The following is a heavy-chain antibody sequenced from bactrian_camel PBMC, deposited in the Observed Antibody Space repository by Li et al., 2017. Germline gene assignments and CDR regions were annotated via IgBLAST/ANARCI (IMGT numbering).Heavy chain of an antibody. CDR1: GFTFSNYD. J-gene: IGHJ4*01. D-gene: IGHD6*01. CDR3: AASRGACSSWTWAPKYKY. Sequence: VQLVESGGGLVQPGGSLRLSCTASGFTFSNYDMSWVRQAPGKGLEWVTAINSAGGCTYYADSVKGRFTISEDYAQNTLYLQLNSLKPEDTAAYYCAASRGACSSWTWAPKYKYWGQGTQVTV. CDR2: INSAGGCT. V-gene: IGHV3S40*01.